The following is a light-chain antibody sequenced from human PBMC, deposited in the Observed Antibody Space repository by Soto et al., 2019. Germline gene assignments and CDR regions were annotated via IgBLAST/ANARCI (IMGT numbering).Light chain of an antibody. Sequence: SYELTQPPSLSVAPGQTDTITCGRGRIGSESVHWYQHKAGQAPVLVMSYDRDRPSGVPERFSGSNSGDTATLTISGAEDGDEADYYCQLWDTTTDQVVFGGGTKVTVL. J-gene: IGLJ2*01. CDR3: QLWDTTTDQVV. CDR1: RIGSES. CDR2: YDR. V-gene: IGLV3-21*04.